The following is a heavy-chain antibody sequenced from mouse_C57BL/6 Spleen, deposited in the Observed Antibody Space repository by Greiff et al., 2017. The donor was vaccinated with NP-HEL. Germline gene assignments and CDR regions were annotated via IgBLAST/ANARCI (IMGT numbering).Heavy chain of an antibody. V-gene: IGHV1-4*01. CDR1: GYTFTSYT. CDR2: INPSSGYT. J-gene: IGHJ3*01. CDR3: ARKTPNWDVGWFAY. Sequence: QVHVKQSGAELARPGASVKMSCKASGYTFTSYTMHWVKQRPGQGLEWIGYINPSSGYTKYNQKFKDKATLTADKSSSTAYMQLSSLTSEDSAVYYCARKTPNWDVGWFAYWGQGTLVTVSA. D-gene: IGHD4-1*01.